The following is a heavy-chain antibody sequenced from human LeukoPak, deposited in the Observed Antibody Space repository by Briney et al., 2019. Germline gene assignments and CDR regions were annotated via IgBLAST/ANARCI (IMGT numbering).Heavy chain of an antibody. J-gene: IGHJ4*02. CDR1: GDSFSSYH. CDR2: ISSSGST. CDR3: ARVGRGDHTWGSYYCDH. D-gene: IGHD3-16*01. Sequence: SETLSLTCTVSGDSFSSYHWSWLRQPPGKGLKWIGYISSSGSTSYNPSLETRLTISVDTSKNQFSLKLSSVTAADTAVYYCARVGRGDHTWGSYYCDHWGQGTLVSVSS. V-gene: IGHV4-59*01.